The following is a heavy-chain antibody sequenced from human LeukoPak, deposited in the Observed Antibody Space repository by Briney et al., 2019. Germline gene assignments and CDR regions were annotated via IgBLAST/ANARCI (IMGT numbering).Heavy chain of an antibody. CDR2: INPSGGST. Sequence: ASVKVSCKASGYTFTSYYMHWVRQAPGQGLEWMGIINPSGGSTNYAQKFQGRVTMTRDTSTSTVYMELSSLRSEDTAVYYCARIRDGYNSYFFYGMDVWGQGTTVTVSS. V-gene: IGHV1-46*01. J-gene: IGHJ6*02. D-gene: IGHD5-24*01. CDR1: GYTFTSYY. CDR3: ARIRDGYNSYFFYGMDV.